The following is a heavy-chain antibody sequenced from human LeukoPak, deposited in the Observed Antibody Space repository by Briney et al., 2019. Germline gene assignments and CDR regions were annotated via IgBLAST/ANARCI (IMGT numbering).Heavy chain of an antibody. CDR2: IYHSGST. CDR1: GGSISSSNW. J-gene: IGHJ4*02. V-gene: IGHV4-4*02. D-gene: IGHD6-19*01. CDR3: ARFSRPGDNSGHYLDH. Sequence: PSETLSLTCAVSGGSISSSNWWSWVRQPPGKGLEWIGEIYHSGSTNYNPSLKSRVTISVDKSKNQFSLKLSSVTAADTAVYYCARFSRPGDNSGHYLDHWGQGTLVTVSS.